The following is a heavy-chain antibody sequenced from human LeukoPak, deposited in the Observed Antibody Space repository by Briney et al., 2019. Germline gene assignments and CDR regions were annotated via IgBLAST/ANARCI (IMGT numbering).Heavy chain of an antibody. CDR1: GGTFSSYA. CDR2: IIPIFGTA. Sequence: SVNVSCKASGGTFSSYAISWVRQAPGQGLEWMGGIIPIFGTANYAQKFQGRVTITADESTSTAYMELSSLRSEDTAVYYCARTHNGNFGPWGQGTLVTVSS. D-gene: IGHD3-16*01. V-gene: IGHV1-69*13. J-gene: IGHJ4*02. CDR3: ARTHNGNFGP.